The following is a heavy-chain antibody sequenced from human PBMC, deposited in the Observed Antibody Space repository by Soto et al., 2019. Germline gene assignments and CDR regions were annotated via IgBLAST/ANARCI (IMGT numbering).Heavy chain of an antibody. J-gene: IGHJ4*02. CDR2: ISSSGTSI. CDR1: GFSVSDSS. Sequence: GGSLRLSCAVSGFSVSDSSMNWVRQAPGERPQWISYISSSGTSIFYADSVKGRFFISRDNARNSLFLQMSSLRDEDTAMYYCAHSGWRYWGQGTLVTVSS. V-gene: IGHV3-48*02. D-gene: IGHD6-19*01. CDR3: AHSGWRY.